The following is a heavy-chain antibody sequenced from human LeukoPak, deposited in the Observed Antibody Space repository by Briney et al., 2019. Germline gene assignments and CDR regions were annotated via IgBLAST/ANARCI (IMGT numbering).Heavy chain of an antibody. CDR2: IRSKAYGGTT. V-gene: IGHV3-49*03. CDR1: GFTFGDYA. CDR3: TRDVASRFDGSGSYYNWLNGYYYYYYMDV. Sequence: PGGSLRLSCTASGFTFGDYAMSWFRQAPGKGLEWVGFIRSKAYGGTTEYAASVKGRFTISRDDSKSIAYLQMNSLKTEDTAVYYCTRDVASRFDGSGSYYNWLNGYYYYYYMDVWGKGTTVTVSS. J-gene: IGHJ6*03. D-gene: IGHD3-10*01.